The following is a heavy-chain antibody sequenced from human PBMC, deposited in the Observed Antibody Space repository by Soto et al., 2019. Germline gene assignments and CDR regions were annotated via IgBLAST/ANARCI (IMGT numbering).Heavy chain of an antibody. D-gene: IGHD3-22*01. V-gene: IGHV1-69*12. CDR2: IIPIFGTA. Sequence: QVQLVQSGAEVKKPGSSVKVSCKASGGTFSSYAISWVRQAPGQGLEWMGGIIPIFGTADYAQKFQGRVTIPADEPTSTGNMELSSLRSEDTAVYYCASHYDSSGYYYRGLDYWGQGTLVTVSS. CDR1: GGTFSSYA. J-gene: IGHJ4*02. CDR3: ASHYDSSGYYYRGLDY.